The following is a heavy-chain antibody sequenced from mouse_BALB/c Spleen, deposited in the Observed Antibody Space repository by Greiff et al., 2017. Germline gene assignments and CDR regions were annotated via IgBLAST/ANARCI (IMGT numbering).Heavy chain of an antibody. J-gene: IGHJ3*01. Sequence: EVKVEESGPGLVKPSQSLSLTCSVTGYSITSGYYWNWIRQFPGNKLEWMGYISYDGSNNYNPSLKNRISITRDTSKNQFFLKLNSVTTEDTATYYCARDHGYYDFAYWGQGTLVTVSA. CDR1: GYSITSGYY. D-gene: IGHD2-3*01. CDR3: ARDHGYYDFAY. CDR2: ISYDGSN. V-gene: IGHV3-6*02.